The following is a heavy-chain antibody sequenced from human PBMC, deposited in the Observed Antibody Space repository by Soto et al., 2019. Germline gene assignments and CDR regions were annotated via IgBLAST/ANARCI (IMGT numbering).Heavy chain of an antibody. Sequence: SVKVSCKASGFTFTSSGVQWVRQARGQRLEWIGWIVVGSGSTNYAQKFQERVTITRDMSTSTAYMELSSLRSEDTAVYYCAAPRSAPYYYYYGMDVWGQGTTVTVSS. V-gene: IGHV1-58*01. J-gene: IGHJ6*02. D-gene: IGHD2-15*01. CDR3: AAPRSAPYYYYYGMDV. CDR2: IVVGSGST. CDR1: GFTFTSSG.